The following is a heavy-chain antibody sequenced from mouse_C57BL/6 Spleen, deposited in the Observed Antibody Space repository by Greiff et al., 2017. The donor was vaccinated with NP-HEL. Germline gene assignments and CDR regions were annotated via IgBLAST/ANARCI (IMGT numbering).Heavy chain of an antibody. CDR2: IDPSDSYT. J-gene: IGHJ4*01. Sequence: QVQLQQPGAELVMPGASVKLSCKASGYTFTSYWMHWVKQRPGQGLEWIGEIDPSDSYTNYNQKFKGKSTLTVDKSSSTAYMQLSSLTSEDSAVYYCASVTTVPSAMDYWGQGTSVTVSS. CDR3: ASVTTVPSAMDY. D-gene: IGHD1-1*01. CDR1: GYTFTSYW. V-gene: IGHV1-69*01.